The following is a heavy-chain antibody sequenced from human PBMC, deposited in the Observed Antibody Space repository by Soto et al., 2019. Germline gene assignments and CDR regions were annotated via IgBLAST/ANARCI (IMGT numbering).Heavy chain of an antibody. V-gene: IGHV3-9*01. D-gene: IGHD3-22*01. CDR2: ISWNSGSI. CDR3: ARATQSYYDTSGYYSYVH. Sequence: LRLSCAASGFTFDDYAMHWVRQAPGKGLEWVSGISWNSGSIGYADSVKGRFTISRDNAKNSLYLQMNNLRAEDTAFYFCARATQSYYDTSGYYSYVHWGQGAQVTVSS. CDR1: GFTFDDYA. J-gene: IGHJ4*02.